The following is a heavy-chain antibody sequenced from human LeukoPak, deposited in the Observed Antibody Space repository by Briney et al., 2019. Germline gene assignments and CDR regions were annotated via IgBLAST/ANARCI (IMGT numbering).Heavy chain of an antibody. Sequence: GGSLRLSCAASGFTFSSYWMSWVRQAPGKGLEWVSFMSSGGIYEYYADSVKGRFTISRDTSKNTLYLQLNSLRVEDTAVYYCARDSTYYYASGSSGPHYFDNWGQGTLVTVSS. J-gene: IGHJ4*02. CDR3: ARDSTYYYASGSSGPHYFDN. D-gene: IGHD3-10*01. CDR1: GFTFSSYW. V-gene: IGHV3-30*01. CDR2: MSSGGIYE.